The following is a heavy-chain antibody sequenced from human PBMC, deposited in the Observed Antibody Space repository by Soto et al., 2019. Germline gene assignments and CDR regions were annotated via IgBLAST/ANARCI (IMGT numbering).Heavy chain of an antibody. CDR1: GFTFSSYA. V-gene: IGHV3-64D*06. CDR2: ISSNGGST. CDR3: VKDRERYSSGWYAYFDY. D-gene: IGHD6-19*01. Sequence: LRLSCSASGFTFSSYAMHWVRQAPGKGLEYVSAISSNGGSTYYADSVKGRFTISRDNSKNTLYLQMSSLRAEDTAVYYCVKDRERYSSGWYAYFDYWGQGTLVTVSS. J-gene: IGHJ4*02.